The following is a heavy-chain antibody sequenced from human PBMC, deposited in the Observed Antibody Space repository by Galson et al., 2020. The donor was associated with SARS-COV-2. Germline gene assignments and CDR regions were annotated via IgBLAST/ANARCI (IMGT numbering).Heavy chain of an antibody. CDR2: IYYSGST. D-gene: IGHD6-13*01. V-gene: IGHV4-30-4*01. J-gene: IGHJ1*01. CDR1: GGSISSGDYY. Sequence: SETLSLTCTVSGGSISSGDYYWSWIRQPPGKGLEWIGNIYYSGSTYYNPSLKSRVTISVDTSKNQFSLKLSSVTAADTAVYYCASQYSSSWYAEYFQHWGQGTLVTVSS. CDR3: ASQYSSSWYAEYFQH.